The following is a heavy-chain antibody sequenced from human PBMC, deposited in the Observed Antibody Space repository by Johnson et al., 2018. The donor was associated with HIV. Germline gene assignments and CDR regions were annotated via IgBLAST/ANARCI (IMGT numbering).Heavy chain of an antibody. Sequence: VLLLESGGGLVQPGGSLRLSCAASGFTFNLYWMTWVRQAPEKGLEWVANIKHDGSEKYYVDSVKGRFTISRDNAKNSVYLQMDSLRAGDTALYYCARDETQRRYAPTAFDIWGQGTMVAVSS. CDR2: IKHDGSEK. D-gene: IGHD6-25*01. V-gene: IGHV3-7*05. J-gene: IGHJ3*02. CDR3: ARDETQRRYAPTAFDI. CDR1: GFTFNLYW.